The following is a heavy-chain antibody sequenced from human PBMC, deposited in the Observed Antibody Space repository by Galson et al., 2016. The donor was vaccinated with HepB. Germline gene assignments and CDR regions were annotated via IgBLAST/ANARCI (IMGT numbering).Heavy chain of an antibody. D-gene: IGHD2-8*02. CDR2: TYYNSKWYN. J-gene: IGHJ3*02. CDR1: GDSVSSNSAA. Sequence: CAISGDSVSSNSAAWNWIRQSPSRGLEWLGRTYYNSKWYNDYAASVKSRITINPDTSKNQFSLQLNSVTLEDTAVYYCARLYWGLRAFDIWGQGTMVTVSS. V-gene: IGHV6-1*01. CDR3: ARLYWGLRAFDI.